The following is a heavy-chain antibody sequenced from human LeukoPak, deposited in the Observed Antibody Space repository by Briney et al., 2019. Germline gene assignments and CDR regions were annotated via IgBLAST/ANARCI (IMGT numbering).Heavy chain of an antibody. Sequence: SETLSLTCTVSGGYISSSSYYWGWIRQPPGKGLEWIGSIYYSGSTYYSPSLKSRVTMSVDTSKNQFSLKLSSVTAADTAVYYCARHGSASGWYRSHFDYWGQGTLVTVSS. D-gene: IGHD6-19*01. CDR2: IYYSGST. CDR1: GGYISSSSYY. CDR3: ARHGSASGWYRSHFDY. J-gene: IGHJ4*02. V-gene: IGHV4-39*01.